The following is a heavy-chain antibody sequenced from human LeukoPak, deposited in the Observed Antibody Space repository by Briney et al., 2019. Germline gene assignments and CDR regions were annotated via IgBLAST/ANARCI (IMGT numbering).Heavy chain of an antibody. V-gene: IGHV3-30*18. J-gene: IGHJ4*02. D-gene: IGHD3-22*01. CDR3: AKDLDDSSVGISQTFDY. CDR1: GFTFSSYG. CDR2: ISYDGSNK. Sequence: GGPLRLSCAASGFTFSSYGMHWVRQAPGKGLEWVAVISYDGSNKYYADSVKGRFTISRDNSKNTLYLQMNSLRAEDTAVYYCAKDLDDSSVGISQTFDYWGQGTLVTVSS.